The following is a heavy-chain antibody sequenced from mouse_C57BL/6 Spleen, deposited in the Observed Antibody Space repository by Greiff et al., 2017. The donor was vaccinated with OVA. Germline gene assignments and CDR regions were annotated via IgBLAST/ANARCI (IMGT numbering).Heavy chain of an antibody. J-gene: IGHJ4*01. Sequence: QVQLKESGPELVKPGASVKISCKASGYAFSSSWMNWVKQRPGKGLEWIGRIYPGDGDTNYNGKFKGKATLTADKSSSTAYMQLSSLTSEDSAVYFCARAYYSNYGDYAMDYWGQGTSVTVSS. D-gene: IGHD2-5*01. CDR2: IYPGDGDT. V-gene: IGHV1-82*01. CDR3: ARAYYSNYGDYAMDY. CDR1: GYAFSSSW.